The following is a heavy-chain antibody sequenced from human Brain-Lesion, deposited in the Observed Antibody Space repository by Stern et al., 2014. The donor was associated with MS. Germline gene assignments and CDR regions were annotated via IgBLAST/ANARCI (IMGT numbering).Heavy chain of an antibody. Sequence: VQLVESGGGLVQPVGSLRLSCAASGFTFSNYWMHWVRQAPGTGLVWVSRVNNDGRRTSYADSVKGRFTMSRDNAKNTLYLQMNSLRVEDTAIYYCARGERWFDSWGQGTLVTVSS. CDR3: ARGERWFDS. CDR2: VNNDGRRT. CDR1: GFTFSNYW. D-gene: IGHD3-10*01. V-gene: IGHV3-74*02. J-gene: IGHJ5*01.